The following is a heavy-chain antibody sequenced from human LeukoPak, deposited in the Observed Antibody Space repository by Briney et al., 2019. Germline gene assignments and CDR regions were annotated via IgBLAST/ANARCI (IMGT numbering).Heavy chain of an antibody. CDR2: INPNSGGT. V-gene: IGHV1-2*02. D-gene: IGHD3-10*01. Sequence: ASVKVSCKASGYTFTGYYIHRVRQAPGQGLEWMGWINPNSGGTNYAQKFQGRVTMTRDTSISTAYMELSRLRSDDTAVFYCARDSLRVNYYGSGSYYNPWGQGTLVTVSS. CDR3: ARDSLRVNYYGSGSYYNP. J-gene: IGHJ5*02. CDR1: GYTFTGYY.